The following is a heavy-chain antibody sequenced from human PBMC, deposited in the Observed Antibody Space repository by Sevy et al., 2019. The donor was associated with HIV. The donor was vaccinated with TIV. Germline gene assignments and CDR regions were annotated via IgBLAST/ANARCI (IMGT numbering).Heavy chain of an antibody. J-gene: IGHJ4*02. CDR3: AKDSGYSSGWNNFDY. D-gene: IGHD6-19*01. CDR1: GFTFDDYT. Sequence: GGSLRLSCAASGFTFDDYTMHWVRQAPGKGLEWVSLISWNGGSTYYADSVKGRFTISRDNSKNSLYRQMNSLRTEDTALYYCAKDSGYSSGWNNFDYWGQGTLVTVSS. V-gene: IGHV3-43*01. CDR2: ISWNGGST.